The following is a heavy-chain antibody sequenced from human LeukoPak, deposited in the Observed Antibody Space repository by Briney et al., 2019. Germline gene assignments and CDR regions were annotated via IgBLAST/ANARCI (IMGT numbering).Heavy chain of an antibody. Sequence: GGSLRLSCAASGFTFSSYWMHWVRQAPRKGLVWVSRINSDGSTTTYADSVKGRFTISRDNAKNTLYLQMNSLRAEDSAVYYCARGAYSSGPFDPWGQGTLVTVSS. CDR1: GFTFSSYW. V-gene: IGHV3-74*01. CDR3: ARGAYSSGPFDP. J-gene: IGHJ5*02. CDR2: INSDGSTT. D-gene: IGHD6-19*01.